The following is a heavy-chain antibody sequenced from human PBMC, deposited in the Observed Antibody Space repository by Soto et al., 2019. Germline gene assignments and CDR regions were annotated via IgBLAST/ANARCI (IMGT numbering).Heavy chain of an antibody. CDR1: GGSISKSGSYY. Sequence: SETLSLTCAVSGGSISKSGSYYWAWIRQPPGKGLEWIASIFYSGISKYNPSLKSRVSISVDTSKNQVSLKLNSVTAADTAVYYCARHADVSNFDYWGQGTLVTVSS. J-gene: IGHJ4*02. CDR2: IFYSGIS. V-gene: IGHV4-39*01. CDR3: ARHADVSNFDY.